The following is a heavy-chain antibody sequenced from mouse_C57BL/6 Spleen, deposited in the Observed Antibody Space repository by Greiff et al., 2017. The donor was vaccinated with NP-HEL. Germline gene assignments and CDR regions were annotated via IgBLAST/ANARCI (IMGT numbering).Heavy chain of an antibody. D-gene: IGHD2-4*01. J-gene: IGHJ2*01. CDR3: ARWGLPLDY. V-gene: IGHV1-50*01. Sequence: QVQLQQSGAELVKPGASVKLSCKASGYTFTSYWMQWVKQRPGQGLEWIGEIDPSDSYTNYNQKFKGKATLTVDTSSSTAYMQLSSLTSEDSAVYYCARWGLPLDYWGQGTTLTVSS. CDR2: IDPSDSYT. CDR1: GYTFTSYW.